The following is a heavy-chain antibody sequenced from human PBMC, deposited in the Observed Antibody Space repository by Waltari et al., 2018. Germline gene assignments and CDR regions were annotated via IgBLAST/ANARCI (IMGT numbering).Heavy chain of an antibody. Sequence: EVQLVESGGGLVKPGGSLRLSCAASGFTFSSYSMNWVRQAPWKGLEWVSSVSSSSSYIYYADSGKGRFTIARDNAKNSLYLQMNSLRAEDTAVYYWAGDPDDSSRVPWGQGTLVTVSS. D-gene: IGHD3-22*01. CDR2: VSSSSSYI. V-gene: IGHV3-21*01. J-gene: IGHJ4*02. CDR1: GFTFSSYS. CDR3: AGDPDDSSRVP.